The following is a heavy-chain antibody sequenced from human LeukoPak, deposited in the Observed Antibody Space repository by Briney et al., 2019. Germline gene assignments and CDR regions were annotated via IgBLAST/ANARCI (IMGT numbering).Heavy chain of an antibody. CDR3: ARDIEAVAGTYLFDY. Sequence: RSLRLTCAASGSTFSSYSMQWFGRPPAGGLEWGAVIFYDGSNTYYAASVKGRFTISRDNSKNTLYLQMNSLRAEDTAVYYCARDIEAVAGTYLFDYWGQGTLVTVSS. CDR1: GSTFSSYS. V-gene: IGHV3-30*04. D-gene: IGHD6-19*01. CDR2: IFYDGSNT. J-gene: IGHJ4*02.